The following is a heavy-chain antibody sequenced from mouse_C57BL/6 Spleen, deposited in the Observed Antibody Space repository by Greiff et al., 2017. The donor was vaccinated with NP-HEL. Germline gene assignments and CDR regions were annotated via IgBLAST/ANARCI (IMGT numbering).Heavy chain of an antibody. J-gene: IGHJ3*01. CDR1: GFSLTSYG. V-gene: IGHV2-6*01. CDR2: IWGVGST. D-gene: IGHD1-1*01. CDR3: ARSGNGSRAWFAY. Sequence: QVQLQQSGPGLVAPSQSLSITCTVSGFSLTSYGVDWVRQSPGKGLEWLGVIWGVGSTNYNSALKSRLSISKDNSKSQVVLKMNSLQTDDTAMYYCARSGNGSRAWFAYWGQGTLVTVSA.